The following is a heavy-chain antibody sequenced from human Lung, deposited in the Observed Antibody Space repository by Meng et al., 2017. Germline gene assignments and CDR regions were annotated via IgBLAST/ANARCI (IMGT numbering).Heavy chain of an antibody. CDR2: MKSNIAGGTV. J-gene: IGHJ4*01. Sequence: GGSLRLSCVGSGFIFSNAWMTWVRQAPGKGLEWLGRMKSNIAGGTVDYAASVSGRFFISRDDSKNTFYLQMNSLKTEDTAVYYCSGHVDYWGHGTLVTVSS. CDR3: SGHVDY. CDR1: GFIFSNAW. V-gene: IGHV3-15*01.